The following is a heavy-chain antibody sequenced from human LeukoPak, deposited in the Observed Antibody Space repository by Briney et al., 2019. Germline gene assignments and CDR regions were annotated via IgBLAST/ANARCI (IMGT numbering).Heavy chain of an antibody. J-gene: IGHJ4*02. CDR2: ISGDSYDT. V-gene: IGHV1-18*01. CDR3: ARNRTGTFDF. Sequence: ASVKVSCKASGYTFRNYGINWVRQAPGQGLEWMGWISGDSYDTKYEQKLQGRVTMTTDTSKNTGYMELRSLRSDDTAMYYCARNRTGTFDFWGQGTLVTVSS. D-gene: IGHD3-10*01. CDR1: GYTFRNYG.